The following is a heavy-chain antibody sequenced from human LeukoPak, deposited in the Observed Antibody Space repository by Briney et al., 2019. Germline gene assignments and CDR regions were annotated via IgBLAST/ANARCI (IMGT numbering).Heavy chain of an antibody. CDR1: GYTFTSYY. Sequence: ASVKVSCKASGYTFTSYYMHWVRQAPGQGLEWMGIINPSGGSTSYAQKFQGRVTMTRDMSTSTVYMELSSLRSEDTAVYYCASGGTFLEWLLYGWGQGTLVTVSS. V-gene: IGHV1-46*01. D-gene: IGHD3-3*01. CDR2: INPSGGST. CDR3: ASGGTFLEWLLYG. J-gene: IGHJ4*02.